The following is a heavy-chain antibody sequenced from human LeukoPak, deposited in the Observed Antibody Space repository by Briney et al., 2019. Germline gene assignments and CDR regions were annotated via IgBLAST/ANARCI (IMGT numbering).Heavy chain of an antibody. V-gene: IGHV4-30-4*01. J-gene: IGHJ5*01. CDR3: VRHDGRGGATMGAFDS. D-gene: IGHD4/OR15-4a*01. Sequence: SETLSLTCTVSGGSISSGDYYWSWIRQPPGKGLEWIGYIYYSGSTYYNPSLKSRVTISVDTSKNQFTLQLNSVTAADTAVYYCVRHDGRGGATMGAFDSWGQGSLVTVSS. CDR1: GGSISSGDYY. CDR2: IYYSGST.